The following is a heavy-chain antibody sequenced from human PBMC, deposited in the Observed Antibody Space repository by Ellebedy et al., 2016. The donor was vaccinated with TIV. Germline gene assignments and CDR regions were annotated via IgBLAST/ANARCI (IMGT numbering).Heavy chain of an antibody. CDR2: IYYSGST. J-gene: IGHJ4*02. D-gene: IGHD6-19*01. Sequence: MPSETLSLTCTVSGGSISSYYWSWIRQPPGKGLEWIGYIYYSGSTNYNPSLKSRVTISVDTSKNQFSLKLSSVTAADTAVYYCARHLPGIAVAGTTQFDYWGQGTLVTVSS. CDR3: ARHLPGIAVAGTTQFDY. V-gene: IGHV4-59*08. CDR1: GGSISSYY.